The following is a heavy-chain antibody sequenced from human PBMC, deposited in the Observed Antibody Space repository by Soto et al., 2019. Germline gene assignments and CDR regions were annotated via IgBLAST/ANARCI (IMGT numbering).Heavy chain of an antibody. CDR3: ARDPGPYGDYSY. J-gene: IGHJ4*02. D-gene: IGHD4-17*01. Sequence: ASVKVSCKASGYTFTSYAMHWVRQAPGQRLEWMGWINPNNGGTNYVQKFQDRVTMTRDTSITTAYMELSGLRSDDTAVYYCARDPGPYGDYSYWGQGTLVTVSS. V-gene: IGHV1-2*02. CDR2: INPNNGGT. CDR1: GYTFTSYA.